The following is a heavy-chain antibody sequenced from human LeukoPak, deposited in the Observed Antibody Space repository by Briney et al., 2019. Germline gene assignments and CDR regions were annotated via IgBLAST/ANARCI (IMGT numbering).Heavy chain of an antibody. J-gene: IGHJ4*02. CDR3: ARESYYYDSSGFSFDY. CDR2: ISAYNGNT. CDR1: GYTFTIYG. D-gene: IGHD3-22*01. V-gene: IGHV1-18*01. Sequence: ASVKVSCTASGYTFTIYGTSWVRQAPGQGLDWMECISAYNGNTNYAQKLQGRVTMTTDTSTSTAYMELRSLRSDDTAVYYCARESYYYDSSGFSFDYWGQGTLVTVSS.